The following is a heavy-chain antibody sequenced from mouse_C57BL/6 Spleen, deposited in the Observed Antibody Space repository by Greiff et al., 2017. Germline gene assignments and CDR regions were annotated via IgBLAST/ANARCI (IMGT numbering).Heavy chain of an antibody. J-gene: IGHJ4*01. D-gene: IGHD1-1*01. CDR3: ARYYYGSSYAMDY. V-gene: IGHV1-50*01. CDR1: GYTFTSYW. CDR2: IDPSDSYT. Sequence: QVQLQQPGAELVKPGASVKLSCKASGYTFTSYWMQWVKQRPGPGLEWIGEIDPSDSYTNYKQKFKGKATLTVDTSSSTAYMQLSSLTSEDSAVYYCARYYYGSSYAMDYWGQGTSVTVSS.